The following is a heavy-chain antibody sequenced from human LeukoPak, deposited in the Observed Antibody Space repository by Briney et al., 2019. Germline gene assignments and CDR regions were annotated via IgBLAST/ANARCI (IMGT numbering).Heavy chain of an antibody. J-gene: IGHJ4*02. Sequence: GASVKVSCKASGYTFTSYDINWVRQATGQGLEWMGWMNPNSGNTGYAQKFQGRVTMTRDTSISTAYMELSRLRSDDTAVYYCASFAHQTTTTVTPWGQGTLVTVSS. V-gene: IGHV1-8*01. CDR1: GYTFTSYD. CDR3: ASFAHQTTTTVTP. D-gene: IGHD4-17*01. CDR2: MNPNSGNT.